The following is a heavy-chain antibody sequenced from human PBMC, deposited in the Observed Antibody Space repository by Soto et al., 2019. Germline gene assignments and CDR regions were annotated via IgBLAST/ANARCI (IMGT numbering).Heavy chain of an antibody. D-gene: IGHD2-2*01. CDR1: GFAFNNYG. CDR2: ISKSDYT. V-gene: IGHV3-21*01. Sequence: GGSLRLSCTVSGFAFNNYGINWVRQAPGKGLEWVSSISKSDYTYYSDSVKGRFAISRDNAKSSVSLQMNTLRVEDTAVYYCAREDSIIIPAVADFWGQGTLVTVSS. CDR3: AREDSIIIPAVADF. J-gene: IGHJ4*02.